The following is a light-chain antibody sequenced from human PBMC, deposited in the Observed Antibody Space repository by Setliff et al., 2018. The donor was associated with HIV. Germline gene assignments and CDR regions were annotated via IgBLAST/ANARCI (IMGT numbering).Light chain of an antibody. V-gene: IGLV1-44*01. J-gene: IGLJ1*01. CDR1: FSNIRRNT. CDR2: ANF. Sequence: QSALTQPPSASGTPGQRVTISCSGSFSNIRRNTINWYQQLPGTAPKLLIFANFQRPSGVPDRFSGAKSGTSASLAISGLQSEDEADYFCAAWDDNLNGYVFGPGTKVTVL. CDR3: AAWDDNLNGYV.